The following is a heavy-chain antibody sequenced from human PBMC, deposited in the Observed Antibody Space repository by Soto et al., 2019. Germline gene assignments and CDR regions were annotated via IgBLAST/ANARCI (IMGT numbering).Heavy chain of an antibody. J-gene: IGHJ6*02. V-gene: IGHV3-15*01. D-gene: IGHD6-13*01. CDR3: HLAGDSSSSWAYYYDGMDV. CDR1: GFSFSNAW. CDR2: IKSKTDGGTT. Sequence: EVQLVESGGGLVKPGGSLRLSCAASGFSFSNAWMSWVRQAPGKGLEWVGRIKSKTDGGTTDYAAPVKGRFTISRDDSKNTLYLQMNSLKTEDTAVDYSHLAGDSSSSWAYYYDGMDVGGQGTTVTVSS.